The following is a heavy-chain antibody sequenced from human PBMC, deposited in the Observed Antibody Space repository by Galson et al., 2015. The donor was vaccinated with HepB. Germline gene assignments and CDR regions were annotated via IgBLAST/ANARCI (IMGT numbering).Heavy chain of an antibody. CDR1: GGTFSSYA. CDR2: IIPIFGTA. Sequence: SVKVSCKASGGTFSSYAISWVRQAPGQGLEWMGGIIPIFGTANYAQKFQCRVTITADKSTSTAYMELSSLRSEDTAVYYCARKSRQYQLFYYYYYGMDVWGQGTTVTVSS. V-gene: IGHV1-69*06. CDR3: ARKSRQYQLFYYYYYGMDV. J-gene: IGHJ6*02. D-gene: IGHD2-2*01.